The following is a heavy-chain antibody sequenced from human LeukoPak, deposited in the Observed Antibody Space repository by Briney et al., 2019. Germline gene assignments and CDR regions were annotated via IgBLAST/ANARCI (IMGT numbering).Heavy chain of an antibody. V-gene: IGHV5-51*01. CDR2: IYPGDSDT. CDR1: GYNFTNYW. CDR3: ARRGLCSGGSCYGLSDY. J-gene: IGHJ4*02. Sequence: GGSLKISCRGSGYNFTNYWIGWVRQMPGKGLEWLGIIYPGDSDTRYSPSFQGQVTISADKSIGTAYLQWSSLKASDTAMYYWARRGLCSGGSCYGLSDYWGQGTLVTVSS. D-gene: IGHD2-15*01.